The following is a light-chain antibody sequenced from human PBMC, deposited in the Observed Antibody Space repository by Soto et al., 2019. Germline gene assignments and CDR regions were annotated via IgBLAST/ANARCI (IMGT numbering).Light chain of an antibody. CDR1: ESVSSTY. CDR2: GAS. Sequence: EIVLTQSPGTLSLSPGDRATLSCRASESVSSTYLAWYQQKPGQAPRLLIYGASSRASGIPDRFRGSGSGTDFTLTISRLEPEDFAVYYCQQYGSSPPDTFGGGTKVEIK. V-gene: IGKV3-20*01. J-gene: IGKJ4*01. CDR3: QQYGSSPPDT.